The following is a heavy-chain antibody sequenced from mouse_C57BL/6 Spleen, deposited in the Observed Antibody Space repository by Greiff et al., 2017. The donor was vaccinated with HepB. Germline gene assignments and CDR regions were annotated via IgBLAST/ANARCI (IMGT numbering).Heavy chain of an antibody. Sequence: VQLQQSGAELVRPGASVKLCCRASGNTFTDYYINGVKRWPGKGLEWIARLDPGSGNTYYNEKFKGKATLTAEKSSSTAYMQLSSLTSEDSAVFFCARDEVYYGYLSALDYLGQGTSVTVSS. J-gene: IGHJ4*01. D-gene: IGHD2-2*01. CDR2: LDPGSGNT. CDR1: GNTFTDYY. CDR3: ARDEVYYGYLSALDY. V-gene: IGHV1-76*01.